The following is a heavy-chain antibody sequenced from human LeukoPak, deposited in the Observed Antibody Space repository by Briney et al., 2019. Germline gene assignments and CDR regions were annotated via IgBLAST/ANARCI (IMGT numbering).Heavy chain of an antibody. CDR3: ARRQTRNNWFDP. V-gene: IGHV4-38-2*01. CDR2: IYHSGST. Sequence: PSETLSLTCAASGYSISSGYYWVWIRQPPGKGLEWIGSIYHSGSTYYNPALKSRVTISVDTSKNQFPLMLSLVTAAATAVYYCARRQTRNNWFDPWGQGTLVTVSS. J-gene: IGHJ5*02. CDR1: GYSISSGYY.